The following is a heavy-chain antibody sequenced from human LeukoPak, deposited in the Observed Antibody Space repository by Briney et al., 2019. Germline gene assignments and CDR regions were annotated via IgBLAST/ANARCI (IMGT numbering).Heavy chain of an antibody. CDR2: INAYNGDT. Sequence: GASVKVSCKASGYTFSTYGINWVRQAPGQGLEWMGWINAYNGDTKYAQRLQGRVTMTADTSTTTAYMELRALRSDDTAVYYCARAYGSGSYYVKAAVYWGQGTLVSVSS. V-gene: IGHV1-18*01. CDR3: ARAYGSGSYYVKAAVY. D-gene: IGHD3-10*01. J-gene: IGHJ4*02. CDR1: GYTFSTYG.